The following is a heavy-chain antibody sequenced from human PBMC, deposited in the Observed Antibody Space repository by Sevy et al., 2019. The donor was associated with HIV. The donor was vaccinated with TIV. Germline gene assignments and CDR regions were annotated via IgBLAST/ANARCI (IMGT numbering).Heavy chain of an antibody. J-gene: IGHJ5*02. D-gene: IGHD3-10*01. V-gene: IGHV3-53*01. Sequence: GGSLRLSCAASGFTVSSNYMSWVRQAPGKGLEWVSVIYSGGSTYYADSVKGRFTISRDNSNNTLYLQMNSLRAEDTAAYYCARDRSRYGSATTWGQGTLVTVSS. CDR1: GFTVSSNY. CDR3: ARDRSRYGSATT. CDR2: IYSGGST.